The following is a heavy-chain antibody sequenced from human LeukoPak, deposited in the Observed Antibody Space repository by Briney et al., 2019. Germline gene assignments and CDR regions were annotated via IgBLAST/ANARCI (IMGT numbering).Heavy chain of an antibody. CDR1: GYTFTGYY. Sequence: ASVKVSCKASGYTFTGYYMNWVRQAPGQGLEWMGWINTNSGGTNYAQKFQGRVTMTRDTSISTAYMELSRLRSDDTAVYYCARWYYDFLTGHYHDVFDIWGQGTMVTVSS. CDR2: INTNSGGT. V-gene: IGHV1-2*02. J-gene: IGHJ3*02. CDR3: ARWYYDFLTGHYHDVFDI. D-gene: IGHD3/OR15-3a*01.